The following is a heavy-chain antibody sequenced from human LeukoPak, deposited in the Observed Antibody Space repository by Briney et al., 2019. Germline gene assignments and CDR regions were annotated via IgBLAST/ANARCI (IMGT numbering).Heavy chain of an antibody. V-gene: IGHV1-18*01. CDR3: ARDMDQLLYHWFDP. J-gene: IGHJ5*02. CDR1: GYTFTSYG. D-gene: IGHD2-2*02. CDR2: ISAYNGNT. Sequence: GASVKVSCKASGYTFTSYGISWVRQAPGQGLEWMGWISAYNGNTNYAQKLQGRVTMTTDTSTSTAYMELRSLRSDDTAVYYCARDMDQLLYHWFDPWGQGTLVTVSS.